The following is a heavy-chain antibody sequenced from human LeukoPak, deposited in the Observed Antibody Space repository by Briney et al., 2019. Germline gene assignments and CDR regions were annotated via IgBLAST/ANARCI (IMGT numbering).Heavy chain of an antibody. J-gene: IGHJ4*02. CDR3: ASALYYYDSSGYYYYLLFDY. CDR2: IYHSGST. D-gene: IGHD3-22*01. V-gene: IGHV4-4*02. CDR1: GGSISSSNW. Sequence: SGTLSLTCAVSGGSISSSNWWSWVRQPPGKGLEWIGEIYHSGSTNYNPSLKSRVTISVDKSKNQFSLKLSSVTAADTAVYYCASALYYYDSSGYYYYLLFDYWGQGTLVTVSS.